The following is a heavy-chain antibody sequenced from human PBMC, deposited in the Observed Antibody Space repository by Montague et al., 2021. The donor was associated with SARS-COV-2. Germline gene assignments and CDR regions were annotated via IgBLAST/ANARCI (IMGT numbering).Heavy chain of an antibody. V-gene: IGHV6-1*01. CDR3: ARSQHCGGGRCYSLSWFDP. D-gene: IGHD2-15*01. CDR2: TYYRSQWYN. CDR1: GDGVSSNSAA. Sequence: CAISGDGVSSNSAAWDWIRQSPSRGLEWLGRTYYRSQWYNDYAVSVGSRIAINPDTSKNHFSLQLDSVTPEDTAVYYCARSQHCGGGRCYSLSWFDPWGQGTLVIVSS. J-gene: IGHJ5*02.